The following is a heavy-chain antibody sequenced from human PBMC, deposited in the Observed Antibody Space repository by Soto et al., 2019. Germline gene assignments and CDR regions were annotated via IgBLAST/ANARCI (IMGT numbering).Heavy chain of an antibody. Sequence: QLQLQESGSGLVKPSQTLSLTCAVSGGSISSGGYSWSWIRQPPGKGLEWIGYIDHSGSTYSNPSLKSRVPLSVDRSKNQFSLKLSSVTAADTAVDYCARVPELGLIDYWGQGTLVTVSS. J-gene: IGHJ4*02. CDR3: ARVPELGLIDY. CDR1: GGSISSGGYS. D-gene: IGHD7-27*01. V-gene: IGHV4-30-2*01. CDR2: IDHSGST.